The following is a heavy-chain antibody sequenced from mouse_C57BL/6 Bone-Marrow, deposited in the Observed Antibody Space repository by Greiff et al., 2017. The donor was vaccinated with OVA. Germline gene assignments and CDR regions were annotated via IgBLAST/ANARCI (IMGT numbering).Heavy chain of an antibody. V-gene: IGHV1-55*01. Sequence: QVQLQQPGAELVKPGASVKMSCKASGYTFTSYWITWVKQRPGQGLEWIGDIYPGSGGTTYNEKFKGKATLTVDTSSSTAYMQLSSLTSEDSAVYYCANYDYHWYFDGWGTGTTVTVAS. D-gene: IGHD2-4*01. CDR3: ANYDYHWYFDG. CDR2: IYPGSGGT. CDR1: GYTFTSYW. J-gene: IGHJ1*03.